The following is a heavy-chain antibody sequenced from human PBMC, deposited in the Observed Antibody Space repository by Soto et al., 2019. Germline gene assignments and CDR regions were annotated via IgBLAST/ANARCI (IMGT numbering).Heavy chain of an antibody. CDR1: GGTFSSYA. Sequence: QVQLVQSGAEVKKPGSSVKVSCKASGGTFSSYAITWVRQAPGQGLEWMGGIIPIFGTANYAQKFQGRVTINADESTSTPYMELSSLRSEDTAVYYCASRDSGNFGSYYYYGMDVWGQGTTVTVSS. CDR2: IIPIFGTA. J-gene: IGHJ6*02. D-gene: IGHD1-26*01. V-gene: IGHV1-69*12. CDR3: ASRDSGNFGSYYYYGMDV.